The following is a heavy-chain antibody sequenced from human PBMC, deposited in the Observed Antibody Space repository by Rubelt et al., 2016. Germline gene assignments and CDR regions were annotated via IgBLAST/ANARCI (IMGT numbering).Heavy chain of an antibody. Sequence: QAPGKGLEWVSVIYTGGSTYYTDSGKDRFTISRDNSKNTVYLQMNSLRVEDTAVYYCTRVAHSSGASYVDYWGQGTLVTVSS. CDR3: TRVAHSSGASYVDY. D-gene: IGHD2-8*02. V-gene: IGHV3-53*01. J-gene: IGHJ4*02. CDR2: IYTGGST.